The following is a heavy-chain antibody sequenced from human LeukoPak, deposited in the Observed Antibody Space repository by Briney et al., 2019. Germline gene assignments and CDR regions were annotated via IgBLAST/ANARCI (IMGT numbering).Heavy chain of an antibody. Sequence: EASVKVSCRTSGYIFSVYYIHWMRQAPGQGLEWMGWINPNSGGTNYAQKFQGRVTMTRDTSISTAYMELSRLRSDDTAVYYCARDTRGTTVVTDLDYWGQGTLVTVSS. CDR2: INPNSGGT. J-gene: IGHJ4*02. CDR3: ARDTRGTTVVTDLDY. V-gene: IGHV1-2*02. CDR1: GYIFSVYY. D-gene: IGHD4-23*01.